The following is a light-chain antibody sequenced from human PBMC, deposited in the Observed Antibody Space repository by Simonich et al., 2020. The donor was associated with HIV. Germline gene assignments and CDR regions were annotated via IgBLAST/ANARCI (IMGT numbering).Light chain of an antibody. Sequence: DIVMTQSPLSLPVTPGEPASISCRSSQSLLHNNKYNYLDWYLQKPGQSPQPLIFLGSIRASGVPERFSGSGSGTDFTLKINRVEAEDVGVYYCMQALQTPPTFGQGTKVEIK. CDR1: QSLLHNNKYNY. CDR3: MQALQTPPT. V-gene: IGKV2-28*01. J-gene: IGKJ1*01. CDR2: LGS.